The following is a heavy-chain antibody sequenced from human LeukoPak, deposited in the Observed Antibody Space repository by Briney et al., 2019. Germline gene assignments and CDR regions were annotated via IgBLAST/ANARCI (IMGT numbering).Heavy chain of an antibody. CDR1: GGSISSSSYY. J-gene: IGHJ4*02. D-gene: IGHD3-10*01. V-gene: IGHV4-39*01. CDR2: IYYSGST. CDR3: ARHPDGFLDY. Sequence: KPSETLSLTCTVSGGSISSSSYYWGWIRQPPGKGLEWIGSIYYSGSTYYNPSLKSRVTISVDRSKNQFSLKLSSVTAADTAVYYCARHPDGFLDYWGQGTLVTVSS.